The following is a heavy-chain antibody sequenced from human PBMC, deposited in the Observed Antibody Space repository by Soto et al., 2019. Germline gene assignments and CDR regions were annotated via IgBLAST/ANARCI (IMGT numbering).Heavy chain of an antibody. D-gene: IGHD2-21*02. CDR1: GFSIDTYS. J-gene: IGHJ4*01. CDR3: ARCDRYADL. CDR2: ISVSGDKT. Sequence: EVQLLESGGGLVQPGGSLRLSCAVSGFSIDTYSFAWVRQTPAKGLQWVSGISVSGDKTFYIDSVQGRFTISRDISKNTLSLQMHNLRVEDSAIYFCARCDRYADLWGRGTLVTVSS. V-gene: IGHV3-23*01.